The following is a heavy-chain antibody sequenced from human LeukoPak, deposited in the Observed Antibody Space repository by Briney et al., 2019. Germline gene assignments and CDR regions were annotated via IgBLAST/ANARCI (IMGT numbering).Heavy chain of an antibody. CDR1: GYTFTSYY. D-gene: IGHD6-19*01. J-gene: IGHJ4*02. Sequence: ASVKVSCMASGYTFTSYYMHWVRRAPGQGLEWMGIINPSGGSTSYAQKFQGRVTMTRDTSTSTVYMELSSLRSEDTAVYYCARGGVIAVAGGYFDYWGQGTLVTVSS. CDR3: ARGGVIAVAGGYFDY. V-gene: IGHV1-46*03. CDR2: INPSGGST.